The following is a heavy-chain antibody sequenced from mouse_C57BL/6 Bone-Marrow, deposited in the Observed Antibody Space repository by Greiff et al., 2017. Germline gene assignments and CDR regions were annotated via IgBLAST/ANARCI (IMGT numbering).Heavy chain of an antibody. CDR2: IWSGGST. J-gene: IGHJ4*01. CDR1: GFSLTSYG. Sequence: QVQLKESGPGLVQPSQSLSITCTVSGFSLTSYGVHWVRQSPGKGLEWLGVIWSGGSTDYNAAFISRLSISKDNSKSQVFFKMNSLQADDTAIYYCARNCRSYYGSRCAMDYWGQGTSVTVSS. V-gene: IGHV2-2*01. CDR3: ARNCRSYYGSRCAMDY. D-gene: IGHD1-1*01.